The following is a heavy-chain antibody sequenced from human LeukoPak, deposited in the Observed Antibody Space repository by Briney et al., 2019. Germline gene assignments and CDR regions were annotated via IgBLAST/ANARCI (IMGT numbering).Heavy chain of an antibody. D-gene: IGHD2-2*01. Sequence: SETLSLTCTVSGGSIGNYYWNWIRQPAGKGLEWIGRIQTSGSTNYNPSLNSRVTISVDTSENQFSLELRSVTAADAAVYYCARTYCDSTTCYRFDYWGQGTLVTVSS. V-gene: IGHV4-4*07. CDR3: ARTYCDSTTCYRFDY. CDR2: IQTSGST. CDR1: GGSIGNYY. J-gene: IGHJ4*02.